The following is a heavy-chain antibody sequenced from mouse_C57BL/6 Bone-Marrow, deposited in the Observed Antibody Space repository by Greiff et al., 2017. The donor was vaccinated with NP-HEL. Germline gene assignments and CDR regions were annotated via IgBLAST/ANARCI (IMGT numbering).Heavy chain of an antibody. CDR3: TRGYDYDFDY. V-gene: IGHV1-15*01. D-gene: IGHD2-4*01. Sequence: QVQLQQSGAELVRPGASVTLSCKASGYTFTDYEMHWVKQTPVHGLEWIGAIDPETGGTAYNQKFKGKAILTADKSSSTAYMELRSLTSEDSAVYYCTRGYDYDFDYWGQGTTLTVSS. J-gene: IGHJ2*01. CDR1: GYTFTDYE. CDR2: IDPETGGT.